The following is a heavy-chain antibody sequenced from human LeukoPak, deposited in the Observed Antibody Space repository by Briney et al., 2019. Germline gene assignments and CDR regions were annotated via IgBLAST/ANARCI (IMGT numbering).Heavy chain of an antibody. CDR2: IYPGDSDT. Sequence: GESLKISCKGSGYSFTSYWIGWVRQMPGKGLEWMGIIYPGDSDTRYSPSFQGQVTISADKSISTAYLQWSSLKASDTAMYYCARHRELEYYYYGMDAWGQGTTDTVSS. J-gene: IGHJ6*02. D-gene: IGHD3-10*01. CDR3: ARHRELEYYYYGMDA. V-gene: IGHV5-51*01. CDR1: GYSFTSYW.